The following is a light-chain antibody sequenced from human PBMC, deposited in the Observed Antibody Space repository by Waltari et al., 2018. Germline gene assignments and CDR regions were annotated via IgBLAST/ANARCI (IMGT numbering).Light chain of an antibody. CDR2: DAS. CDR1: QSVSSSY. V-gene: IGKV3D-20*01. J-gene: IGKJ1*01. CDR3: QQYGSSPQT. Sequence: EIVLTQSPATLSLSPGERATLSCGASQSVSSSYLAWYQEKPGLAPRLLIYDASSRATAIPDRFRGSGSGTDVTLTISRLEPEDFAVYYCQQYGSSPQTFGQGTKVEIK.